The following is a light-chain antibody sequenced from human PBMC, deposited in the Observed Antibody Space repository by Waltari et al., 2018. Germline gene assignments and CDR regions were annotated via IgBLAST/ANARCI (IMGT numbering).Light chain of an antibody. J-gene: IGKJ2*01. CDR3: QQYFSSPYT. CDR1: QTPLYTSTNKNY. CDR2: WAS. Sequence: DIVMTQSPDSLAVSLGERATINCKSTQTPLYTSTNKNYLTWYQQKSGQPPKVLIFWASTRESGVAERFNGSGSGTDFTLTINSLQPEDVAVYFCQQYFSSPYTFGQGTKLEIK. V-gene: IGKV4-1*01.